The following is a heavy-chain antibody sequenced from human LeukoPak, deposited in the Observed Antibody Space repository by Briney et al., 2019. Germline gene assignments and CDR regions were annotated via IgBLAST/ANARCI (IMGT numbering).Heavy chain of an antibody. CDR3: AKDGSGNGYPNYYFDY. CDR2: ISGSGGGT. Sequence: GGSLRLSCAASGFTFSTYAMSWVRQAPGKGLEWVSTISGSGGGTYYADSVEGRFTISRDNSKNTLYLQMNSLRAEDAAVYYCAKDGSGNGYPNYYFDYWGQGTLVTVSS. J-gene: IGHJ4*02. D-gene: IGHD5-24*01. CDR1: GFTFSTYA. V-gene: IGHV3-23*01.